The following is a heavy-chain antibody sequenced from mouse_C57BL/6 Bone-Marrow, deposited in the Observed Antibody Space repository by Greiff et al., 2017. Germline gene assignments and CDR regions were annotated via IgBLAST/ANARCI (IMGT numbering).Heavy chain of an antibody. CDR3: ARVTTVVATWYYFDY. J-gene: IGHJ2*01. D-gene: IGHD1-1*01. CDR2: IYPGGGYT. CDR1: GYTFTNYW. V-gene: IGHV1-63*01. Sequence: QVQLQQSGAELVRPGTSVKMSCKASGYTFTNYWIGWAKQRPGHGLEWIGDIYPGGGYTNYNEKFKGKATLTADKSSSTAYMQFSSLTSEDSAIYYCARVTTVVATWYYFDYWGQSTTLTVSS.